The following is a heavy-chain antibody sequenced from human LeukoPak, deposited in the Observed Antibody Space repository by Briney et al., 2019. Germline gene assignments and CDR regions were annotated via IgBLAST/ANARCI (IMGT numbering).Heavy chain of an antibody. CDR1: GYTFTSYD. CDR3: ARGPPNWGYDY. V-gene: IGHV1-8*01. D-gene: IGHD7-27*01. J-gene: IGHJ4*02. Sequence: GSVKVSCKASGYTFTSYDFSWVRQATGQRPEWMGWISPNSGDTGYAQKFKDRVTMSRNTSISTAYMELSSLRSDDTAVYYCARGPPNWGYDYWGPGTLVTVSS. CDR2: ISPNSGDT.